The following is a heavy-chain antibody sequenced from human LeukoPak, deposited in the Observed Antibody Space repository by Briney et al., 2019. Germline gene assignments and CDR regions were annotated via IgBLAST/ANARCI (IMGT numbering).Heavy chain of an antibody. D-gene: IGHD5-12*01. J-gene: IGHJ4*02. CDR2: IYHSGST. CDR1: GGSISRGGDS. Sequence: PSQTLSLTCAVSGGSISRGGDSWSWIRQPPGKGLEWIGYIYHSGSTDYNPSLKRRVTISVDRSKNQFSLKLSSVTAADTAVYYCAGYSGYVKSFDYWGQGTLVTVSS. CDR3: AGYSGYVKSFDY. V-gene: IGHV4-30-2*01.